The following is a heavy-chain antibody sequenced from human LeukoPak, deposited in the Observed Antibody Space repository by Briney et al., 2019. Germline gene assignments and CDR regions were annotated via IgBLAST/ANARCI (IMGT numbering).Heavy chain of an antibody. D-gene: IGHD6-13*01. J-gene: IGHJ4*02. Sequence: GGALRLSCAASGFTFSSYAMSWVRQAPGKGLEWVSAISGSGGSTYHADSVKGRFTISRDNSKNTLYLQMNSLRAEDTAVYYCAKALWSAAIWQVFDYRGQGTLVTVSS. V-gene: IGHV3-23*01. CDR3: AKALWSAAIWQVFDY. CDR2: ISGSGGST. CDR1: GFTFSSYA.